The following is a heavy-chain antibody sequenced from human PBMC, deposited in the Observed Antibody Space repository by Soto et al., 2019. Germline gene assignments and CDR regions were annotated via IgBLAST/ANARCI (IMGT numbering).Heavy chain of an antibody. CDR3: ARTEGRSTRGDY. V-gene: IGHV1-2*02. Sequence: QVQLVQSGAEVKEPGDSVRVSCEASGYTFTAYHIHWVRQAPGQGLEWMGWINPKFGDTTYAQDFQGRVSMTRDMSISTVYMELSRLTSDDTAIYYCARTEGRSTRGDYWGQGTLVTVSS. J-gene: IGHJ4*02. CDR1: GYTFTAYH. CDR2: INPKFGDT. D-gene: IGHD2-8*01.